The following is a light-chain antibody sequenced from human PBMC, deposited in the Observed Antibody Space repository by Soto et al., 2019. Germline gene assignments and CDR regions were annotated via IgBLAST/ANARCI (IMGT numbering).Light chain of an antibody. V-gene: IGKV3-11*01. CDR2: GVS. CDR1: QSVSRY. Sequence: EVVLTQSPATLSLSPGERATLSCRASQSVSRYLAGSQQQPGQAPRLLISGVSNGATGIPDRFSGSGCGSDFTITISIPVPEEFPVYYCLRHGKCEKYTLGHRNKLEI. J-gene: IGKJ2*01. CDR3: LRHGKCEKYT.